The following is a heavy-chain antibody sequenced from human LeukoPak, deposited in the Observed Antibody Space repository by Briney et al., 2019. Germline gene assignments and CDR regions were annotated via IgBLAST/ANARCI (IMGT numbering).Heavy chain of an antibody. CDR2: ISYDGSNK. V-gene: IGHV3-30*04. Sequence: GGSLRLSCAASGFTFSSYAMHWVRQAPGKGLEWVTVISYDGSNKYYADSVKGRFTISRDNSKNTLYLQMNSLRAEDTAVYYCARGGDGYNYVGWYWGQGTLVTVSS. CDR1: GFTFSSYA. J-gene: IGHJ4*02. D-gene: IGHD5-24*01. CDR3: ARGGDGYNYVGWY.